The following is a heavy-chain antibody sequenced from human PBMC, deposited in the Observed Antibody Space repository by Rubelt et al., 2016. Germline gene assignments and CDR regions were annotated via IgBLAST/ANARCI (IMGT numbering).Heavy chain of an antibody. CDR3: TRDGDDHSVRSGFYAYFQH. Sequence: PSQTLSLTCAISGDSVSSNSAAWNWIRQSPSRGLEWLGRTYYRSKWYNDYAVSVKGRITINPDTSKNQFSLQLNSVTPEDKAVYYCTRDGDDHSVRSGFYAYFQHWGQGTLVTVAS. CDR2: TYYRSKWYN. J-gene: IGHJ1*01. D-gene: IGHD3-3*01. V-gene: IGHV6-1*01. CDR1: GDSVSSNSAA.